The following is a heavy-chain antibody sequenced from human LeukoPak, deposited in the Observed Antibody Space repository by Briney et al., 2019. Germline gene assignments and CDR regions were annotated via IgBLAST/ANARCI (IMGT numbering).Heavy chain of an antibody. CDR3: ARAFDYLWGSYRGLFDY. J-gene: IGHJ4*02. CDR2: ISSSSSTI. D-gene: IGHD3-16*02. V-gene: IGHV3-48*02. CDR1: GFTFSSDS. Sequence: GGSLRLSCAASGFTFSSDSMNWVRRAPGKGLEWISYISSSSSTIYYADSVKGRFTISRDNAKNSLYLQMNSLRDEDTAVYYCARAFDYLWGSYRGLFDYWGQGTLVTVSS.